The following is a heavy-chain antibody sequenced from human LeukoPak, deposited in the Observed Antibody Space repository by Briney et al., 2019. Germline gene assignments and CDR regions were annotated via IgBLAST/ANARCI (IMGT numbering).Heavy chain of an antibody. CDR2: ISVSRGST. Sequence: GGALRLSCAPSGVTFRSYAMSWGREAPGKGREGGSVISVSRGSTYYADSVKGRFTISRDNAKNSLYLQMNSLRAEDTAVYYCVRDQYCSGGSCPFDYWGQGTLVTVSS. CDR1: GVTFRSYA. J-gene: IGHJ4*02. D-gene: IGHD2-15*01. CDR3: VRDQYCSGGSCPFDY. V-gene: IGHV3-23*01.